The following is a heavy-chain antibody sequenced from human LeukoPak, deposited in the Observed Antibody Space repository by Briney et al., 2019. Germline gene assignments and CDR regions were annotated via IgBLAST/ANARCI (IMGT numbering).Heavy chain of an antibody. D-gene: IGHD4-11*01. CDR1: GFTFSSYS. J-gene: IGHJ6*03. CDR2: ISSSSSYI. Sequence: GGSLRLSCAASGFTFSSYSMNWVRQAPGKGLEWVSSISSSSSYIYYADSVKGRFTISRDNAKNSLYLQMNSLRAEDTALYYCARDPTAFYYYMDVWGKGTTVTVSS. V-gene: IGHV3-21*04. CDR3: ARDPTAFYYYMDV.